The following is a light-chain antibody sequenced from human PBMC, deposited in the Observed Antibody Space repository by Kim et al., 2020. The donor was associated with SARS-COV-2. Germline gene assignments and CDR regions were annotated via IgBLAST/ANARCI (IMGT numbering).Light chain of an antibody. V-gene: IGLV3-21*04. CDR2: YDS. J-gene: IGLJ2*01. CDR3: QVWDSSSDHPV. CDR1: NIGSKS. Sequence: SYELTQPPSVSVAPGKTARITCGGNNIGSKSVHWYQQKPGQAPVLVTYYDSDRPSGIPERFSGSNSGNTATLTISRVEAGDEADYYCQVWDSSSDHPVFGGGTQLTDL.